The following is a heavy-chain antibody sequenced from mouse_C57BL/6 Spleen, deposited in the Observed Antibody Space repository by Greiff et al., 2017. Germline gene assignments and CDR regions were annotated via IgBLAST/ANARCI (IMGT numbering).Heavy chain of an antibody. CDR1: GYTFTSYW. CDR2: IYPGSGST. D-gene: IGHD2-4*01. J-gene: IGHJ3*01. Sequence: QVQLQQPGAELVKPGASVKMSCKASGYTFTSYWITWVKQRPGQGLEWIGDIYPGSGSTNYNEQFKSKATLTVDTSSSTAYMQLSSLTSEDSAVYYCTRSDDYDEAWFAYWGQGTLVTVSA. CDR3: TRSDDYDEAWFAY. V-gene: IGHV1-55*01.